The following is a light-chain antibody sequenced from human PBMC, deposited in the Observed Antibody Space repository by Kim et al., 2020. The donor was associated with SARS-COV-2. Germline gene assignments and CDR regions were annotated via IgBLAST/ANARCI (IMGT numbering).Light chain of an antibody. J-gene: IGKJ4*01. CDR1: QSVSNN. V-gene: IGKV3-15*01. Sequence: EIVMTQSPATLSVSPGERATLSCRASQSVSNNLAWYQQKPGQAPRLLIFGASTRATGIPARFSASGSGTEFSLTISSLQSEDSAVYYCQQYSSWPPLTFGGGTKVDIK. CDR2: GAS. CDR3: QQYSSWPPLT.